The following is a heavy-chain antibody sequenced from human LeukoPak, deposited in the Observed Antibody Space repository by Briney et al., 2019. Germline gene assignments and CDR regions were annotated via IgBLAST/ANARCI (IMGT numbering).Heavy chain of an antibody. V-gene: IGHV1-46*01. Sequence: ASLKASCKASGYTFTSYYMHWVRQAPGQGLEWMGIINPSGGSTSYAQKFQGRVTMTSDTSTSTVYMELSSLRSEDPGVYYCARDATINFPEATEYYYGMDVWGQGTTVTVSS. J-gene: IGHJ6*02. CDR3: ARDATINFPEATEYYYGMDV. D-gene: IGHD5-12*01. CDR2: INPSGGST. CDR1: GYTFTSYY.